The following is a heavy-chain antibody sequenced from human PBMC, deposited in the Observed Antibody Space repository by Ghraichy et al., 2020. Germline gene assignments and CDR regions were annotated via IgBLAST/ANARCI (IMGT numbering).Heavy chain of an antibody. J-gene: IGHJ6*02. D-gene: IGHD3-10*01. CDR2: IILIFGTA. CDR1: GGTFSSYA. V-gene: IGHV1-69*13. CDR3: ARDDLLWFGESTTNYYYYGMDV. Sequence: SVKVSCKASGGTFSSYAISWVRQAPGQGLEWMGGIILIFGTANYAQKFQGRVTITADESTSTAYMELSSLRSEDTAVYYCARDDLLWFGESTTNYYYYGMDVWGQGTTVTVSS.